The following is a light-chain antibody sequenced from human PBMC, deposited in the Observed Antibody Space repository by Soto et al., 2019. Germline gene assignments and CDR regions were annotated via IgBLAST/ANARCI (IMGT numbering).Light chain of an antibody. CDR2: WAS. J-gene: IGKJ3*01. V-gene: IGKV1-5*03. CDR3: QRYTTYSGT. Sequence: DIHMTQSPATLSASVGDRVTITCRASQSISTWLAWYQQKPGKAPKLLLYWASSLESGVPSRFRGSGSGTEFTLTISSLQPDDFATYYCQRYTTYSGTFGPGTKVDIK. CDR1: QSISTW.